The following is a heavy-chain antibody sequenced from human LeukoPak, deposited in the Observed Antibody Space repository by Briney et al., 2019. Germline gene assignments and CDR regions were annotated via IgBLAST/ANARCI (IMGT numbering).Heavy chain of an antibody. CDR2: ISWNSGSI. J-gene: IGHJ4*02. CDR1: GFTFDDYA. D-gene: IGHD3-22*01. CDR3: ARGGFSDSSGYYFR. Sequence: PGRSLRLSCAASGFTFDDYAMHWVRQAPGKGLEWVSGISWNSGSIGYADSVKGRFTISRDNSKNTLYLQMNSLRAEDTAVYYCARGGFSDSSGYYFRWGQGTLVTVSS. V-gene: IGHV3-9*01.